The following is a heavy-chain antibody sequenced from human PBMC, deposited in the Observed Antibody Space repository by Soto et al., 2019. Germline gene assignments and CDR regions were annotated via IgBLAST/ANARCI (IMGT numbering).Heavy chain of an antibody. D-gene: IGHD6-13*01. Sequence: HPGGSLRLSCAASGFTFSSYSMNWVRQAPGKGLEWVSYISSSSSTIYYADSVKGRFTISRDNAKNSLYLQMNSLRAEDTAVYYCASSAAAGLIYYYYGMEGWGQGTTVTVSS. CDR2: ISSSSSTI. CDR1: GFTFSSYS. J-gene: IGHJ6*02. V-gene: IGHV3-48*01. CDR3: ASSAAAGLIYYYYGMEG.